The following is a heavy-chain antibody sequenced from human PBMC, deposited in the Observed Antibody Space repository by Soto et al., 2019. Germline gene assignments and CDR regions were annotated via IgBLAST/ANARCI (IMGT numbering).Heavy chain of an antibody. V-gene: IGHV1-8*01. CDR1: GYTFTSYD. CDR3: ASEGGYSYVFDY. J-gene: IGHJ4*02. Sequence: QVQLVQSGAEVKKPGPSVKVSCKASGYTFTSYDLNWVRQAIGQGLEWMGWMNPNSGNTGYAQKFQGRVTMSRNTSISTAYMELSSLRSEDTAVYYCASEGGYSYVFDYWGQGTLVTVAS. D-gene: IGHD5-18*01. CDR2: MNPNSGNT.